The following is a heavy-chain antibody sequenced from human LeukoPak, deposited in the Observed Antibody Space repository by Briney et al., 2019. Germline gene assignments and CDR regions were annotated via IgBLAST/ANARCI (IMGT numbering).Heavy chain of an antibody. D-gene: IGHD2-2*01. Sequence: PGGSLRLSCAASGFTFSSYAMHWVRQAPGKGLEWVAVISYDGSNKYYADSVKGRFTISRDNSKNTLYPQMNSLRAEDTAVYYCASPYCSSTSCSTLHDYWGQGTLVTVSS. V-gene: IGHV3-30-3*01. CDR2: ISYDGSNK. CDR3: ASPYCSSTSCSTLHDY. CDR1: GFTFSSYA. J-gene: IGHJ4*02.